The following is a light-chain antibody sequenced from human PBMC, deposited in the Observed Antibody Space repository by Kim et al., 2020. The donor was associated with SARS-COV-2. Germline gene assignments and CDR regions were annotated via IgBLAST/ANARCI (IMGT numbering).Light chain of an antibody. V-gene: IGKV3-11*01. CDR2: DAS. J-gene: IGKJ4*01. Sequence: EIVLTQSPATLSLSPGERATLSCRASQSIGTSLAWFQQKPAQARRLLIHDASDRATGIPARFSGSGSVTDFTLTISSLQPEDIAVYNCQLREDWPLTFGGGTQVGIK. CDR3: QLREDWPLT. CDR1: QSIGTS.